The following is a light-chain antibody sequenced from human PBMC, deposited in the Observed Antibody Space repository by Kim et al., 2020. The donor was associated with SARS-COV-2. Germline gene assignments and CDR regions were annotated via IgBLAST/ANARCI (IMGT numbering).Light chain of an antibody. CDR2: GNS. J-gene: IGLJ3*02. CDR1: SSSIGAGYD. Sequence: QRVTISCDGSSSSIGAGYDVHWYQQLPGTAPKLLIFGNSNRPSGVPDRFSGSKSGTSASLAIAGLQAEDEADYYCQSYDSSLSGWVFGGGTKVTVL. V-gene: IGLV1-40*01. CDR3: QSYDSSLSGWV.